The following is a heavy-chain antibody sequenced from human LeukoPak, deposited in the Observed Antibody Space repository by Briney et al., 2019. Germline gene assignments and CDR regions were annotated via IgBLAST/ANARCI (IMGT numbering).Heavy chain of an antibody. V-gene: IGHV1-46*01. CDR3: AREVERRLVVGDY. CDR1: GYTFTSNY. J-gene: IGHJ4*02. CDR2: INPSGGST. D-gene: IGHD2-15*01. Sequence: ASVKVSCKASGYTFTSNYIHWVRQAPGQGLEWVGIINPSGGSTSYAQKFQGRVTMTRDTSTSKVYMELSSLRSEDTAVYYCAREVERRLVVGDYWGQGTLVTVSS.